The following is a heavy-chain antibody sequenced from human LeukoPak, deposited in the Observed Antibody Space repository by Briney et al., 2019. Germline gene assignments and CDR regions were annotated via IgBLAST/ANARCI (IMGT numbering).Heavy chain of an antibody. D-gene: IGHD5-18*01. CDR3: ARPVDAAFFDY. Sequence: GGSLRLSCAASGFTFSSYEMNWVRQAPGKGLEWVSYISSSGSTIYYADSVKGRFTISRDNAKNSLYLQMNSLRAEDTAVYYCARPVDAAFFDYWGQGTLVTVSS. CDR2: ISSSGSTI. V-gene: IGHV3-48*03. J-gene: IGHJ4*02. CDR1: GFTFSSYE.